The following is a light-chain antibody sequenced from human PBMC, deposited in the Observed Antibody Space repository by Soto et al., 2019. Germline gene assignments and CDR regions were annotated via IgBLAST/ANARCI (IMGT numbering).Light chain of an antibody. V-gene: IGLV3-9*01. J-gene: IGLJ1*01. CDR2: RDS. Sequence: SYELNQPLSVSVALGQAARLTRGGNNIGSKNGHWYQQKPRQAPVLVIYRDSNRPSGIPERFSGSNSGNTATLTISRAQAGDEADYYCHVWDSSTEVFGTWTKLTVL. CDR1: NIGSKN. CDR3: HVWDSSTEV.